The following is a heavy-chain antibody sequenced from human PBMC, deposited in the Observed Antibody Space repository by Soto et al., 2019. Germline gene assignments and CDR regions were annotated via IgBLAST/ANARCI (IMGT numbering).Heavy chain of an antibody. CDR2: IIPILGIA. CDR3: AMEYCSSTSCYRDY. Sequence: QVQLVQSGAEVKKPGSSVKVSCKASGGTFSSYTISWVRQAPGQGLEWMGRIIPILGIANYAQKFQGRVTFTADKSTSTAYLELRSLRSEYTAVYYCAMEYCSSTSCYRDYWGQGTLVTVSS. CDR1: GGTFSSYT. D-gene: IGHD2-2*02. J-gene: IGHJ4*02. V-gene: IGHV1-69*02.